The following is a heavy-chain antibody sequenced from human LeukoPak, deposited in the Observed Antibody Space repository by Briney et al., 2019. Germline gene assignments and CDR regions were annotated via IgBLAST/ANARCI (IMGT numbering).Heavy chain of an antibody. Sequence: GGSLRLSCAASGFTVSSNYMSWVRQAPGKGREGVSVIYSGGSTYYADSVKGRFTISRDNSKNTLYLQMNSLRAEDTAVYYCARDLKQPDGGGYFDYWGQGTLVTVSS. CDR1: GFTVSSNY. CDR2: IYSGGST. D-gene: IGHD6-13*01. CDR3: ARDLKQPDGGGYFDY. J-gene: IGHJ4*02. V-gene: IGHV3-53*01.